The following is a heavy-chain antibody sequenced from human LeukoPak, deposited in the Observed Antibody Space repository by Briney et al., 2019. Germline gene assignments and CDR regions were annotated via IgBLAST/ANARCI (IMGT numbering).Heavy chain of an antibody. D-gene: IGHD6-13*01. Sequence: PSETLSLTCTVSGGSISSGGYYWSWIRQHPGKGLEWIGNIYYSGSTYYNPSLKSRVTISVDTSKNQFSLKLSSVTAADTAVYYCAIGISSWNGYWFDPWGQGTLVTVSS. J-gene: IGHJ5*02. CDR2: IYYSGST. CDR3: AIGISSWNGYWFDP. CDR1: GGSISSGGYY. V-gene: IGHV4-31*03.